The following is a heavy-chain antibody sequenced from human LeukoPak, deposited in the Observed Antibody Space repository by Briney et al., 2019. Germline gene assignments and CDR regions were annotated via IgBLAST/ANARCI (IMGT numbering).Heavy chain of an antibody. CDR1: GYTFTSYG. CDR2: ISAYNGNT. Sequence: ASVKVSCKASGYTFTSYGISWVRQAPGQGLKWMGWISAYNGNTNYAQKLQGGVTMTTDTSTSTAYMELRSLRSDDTAVYYCAVTGYSSGWEVYWGQGTLVTVSS. V-gene: IGHV1-18*01. D-gene: IGHD6-19*01. J-gene: IGHJ4*02. CDR3: AVTGYSSGWEVY.